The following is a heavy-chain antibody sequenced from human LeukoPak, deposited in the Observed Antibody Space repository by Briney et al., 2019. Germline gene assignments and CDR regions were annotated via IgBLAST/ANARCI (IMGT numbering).Heavy chain of an antibody. D-gene: IGHD3-9*01. CDR3: ARVMLTGYSNWFDP. J-gene: IGHJ5*02. CDR1: GGSISSYY. CDR2: IYYSGST. Sequence: KPSETLSLTCTVSGGSISSYYWSWIRQPPGKGLEWMGYIYYSGSTNYNPSLKSRVTISVDTSKNQFSLKLSSVTAADTAVYYCARVMLTGYSNWFDPWGQGTLVTVSS. V-gene: IGHV4-59*01.